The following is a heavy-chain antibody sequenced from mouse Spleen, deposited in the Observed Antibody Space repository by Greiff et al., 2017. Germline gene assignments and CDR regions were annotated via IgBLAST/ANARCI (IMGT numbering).Heavy chain of an antibody. CDR2: IWSDGST. CDR3: ARQHDSSGYVDYAMDY. Sequence: VQLVESGPGLVAPSQSLSITCTISGFSLTSYGVHWVRQPPGKGLEWLVVIWSDGSTTYNSALKSRLSISKDNSKSQVFLKMNSLQTDDTAMYYCARQHDSSGYVDYAMDYWGQGTSVTVSS. D-gene: IGHD3-2*01. V-gene: IGHV2-6-1*01. J-gene: IGHJ4*01. CDR1: GFSLTSYG.